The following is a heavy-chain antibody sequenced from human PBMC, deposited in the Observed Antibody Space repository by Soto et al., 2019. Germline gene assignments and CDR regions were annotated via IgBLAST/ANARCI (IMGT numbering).Heavy chain of an antibody. J-gene: IGHJ6*03. CDR3: ASGSDSWSGGADMDV. CDR1: GYTFTSYA. CDR2: INAGNGNT. D-gene: IGHD3-3*01. Sequence: QVQLVQSGAEVKKPGAPVKVSCKASGYTFTSYAMHWVRQAPGQRLEWMGWINAGNGNTKYSQKFQGRVTITRDTSASTAYMELSSLRSEDTAVYYWASGSDSWSGGADMDVWGKGTTVNVSS. V-gene: IGHV1-3*01.